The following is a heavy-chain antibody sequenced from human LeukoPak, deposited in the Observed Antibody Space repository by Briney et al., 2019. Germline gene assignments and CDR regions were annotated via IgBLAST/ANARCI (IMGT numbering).Heavy chain of an antibody. CDR3: ARGSMVRGYPTRY. J-gene: IGHJ4*02. D-gene: IGHD3-10*01. Sequence: GSLRLSCAASGFTFSSYWMSWVRQPPGKGLEWIGEISHSGRANYNPSLKSRVTISVDTSKNQFSLKVNSVTAADTAVYYCARGSMVRGYPTRYWGQGTLVTVSS. CDR2: ISHSGRA. V-gene: IGHV4-34*01. CDR1: GFTFSSYW.